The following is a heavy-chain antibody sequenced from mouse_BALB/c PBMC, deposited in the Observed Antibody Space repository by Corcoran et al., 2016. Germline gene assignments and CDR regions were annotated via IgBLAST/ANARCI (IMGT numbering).Heavy chain of an antibody. V-gene: IGHV14-3*02. J-gene: IGHJ4*01. CDR3: ARWRGNYSMDY. CDR1: GFNIKDTY. Sequence: EVQLQQSGAELVQPGASVKLSCTASGFNIKDTYMHWVKQRPEQGLEWIGRIDPANGNTKYDPKFQGKATITADTSANTAYLQLSSLTSEDTAVYYWARWRGNYSMDYWGQGTSVTVSS. CDR2: IDPANGNT.